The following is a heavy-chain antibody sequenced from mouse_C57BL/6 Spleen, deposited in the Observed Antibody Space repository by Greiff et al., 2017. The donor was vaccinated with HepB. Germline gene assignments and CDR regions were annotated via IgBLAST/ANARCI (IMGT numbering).Heavy chain of an antibody. Sequence: VQLQQSGPELVKPGASVKMSCKASGYTFTDYYMPWVKQSPGKSLEWIGYINPNNGGTSYNQKFKGKATLTVNKSSSTAYKQLSSLTSEDSAVYCGARFAYYSNVFAYWGQGTLVTVSA. D-gene: IGHD2-5*01. J-gene: IGHJ3*01. CDR3: ARFAYYSNVFAY. CDR2: INPNNGGT. V-gene: IGHV1-22*01. CDR1: GYTFTDYY.